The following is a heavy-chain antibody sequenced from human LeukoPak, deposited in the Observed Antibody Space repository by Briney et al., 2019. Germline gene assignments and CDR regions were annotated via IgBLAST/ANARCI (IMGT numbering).Heavy chain of an antibody. Sequence: ASVAVSFKASGYTFTSYGISWVRQAPGQGLEWMGWISAYNGNTNYAQKLQGRVTMTTDTSTSTAYMELRSLRSDDTAVYYCATGDRNYDFWSGYYHYYYYMDVWGKGTTVTVSS. CDR3: ATGDRNYDFWSGYYHYYYYMDV. V-gene: IGHV1-18*01. CDR1: GYTFTSYG. D-gene: IGHD3-3*01. J-gene: IGHJ6*03. CDR2: ISAYNGNT.